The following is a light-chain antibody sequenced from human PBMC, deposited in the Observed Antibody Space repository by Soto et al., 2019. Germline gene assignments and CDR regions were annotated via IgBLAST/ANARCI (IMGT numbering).Light chain of an antibody. V-gene: IGKV1-39*01. CDR1: HTIMTY. CDR3: QQSYNSPQT. J-gene: IGKJ1*01. CDR2: AAS. Sequence: DIQMTQSPSSLSAYVGDEVTITCRASHTIMTYLNWYQLKPGKPPRLLIYAASSLQSGVPSRFSGSGSGTDFTLTINSLQPEDFATYSCQQSYNSPQTFGQGTKVDI.